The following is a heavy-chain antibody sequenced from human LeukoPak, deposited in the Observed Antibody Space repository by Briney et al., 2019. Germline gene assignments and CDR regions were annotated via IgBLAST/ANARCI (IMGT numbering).Heavy chain of an antibody. Sequence: SETLSLTCTVSGYSISSGYYWGWIRQPPGKGLEWIGSIYHSGSTYYNPSLKSRVTVSVDTSKNQFSLKLSSVTAADTAVYYCARGVDYWGQGTLVTVSS. CDR1: GYSISSGYY. V-gene: IGHV4-38-2*02. CDR2: IYHSGST. J-gene: IGHJ4*02. CDR3: ARGVDY.